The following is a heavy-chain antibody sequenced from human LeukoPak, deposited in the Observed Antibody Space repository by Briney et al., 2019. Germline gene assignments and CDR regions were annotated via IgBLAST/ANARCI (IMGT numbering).Heavy chain of an antibody. CDR2: IRRDGSDK. Sequence: GGSLRLSCAASGLTFKTHGMHWVRQAPGEGLEWVAYIRRDGSDKYYADSVKGRFTVSRDNSKNTLYMEMNSLRATDTALYYCAKDYEWSLDYWGQGALVTVSS. CDR3: AKDYEWSLDY. J-gene: IGHJ4*02. D-gene: IGHD3-3*01. CDR1: GLTFKTHG. V-gene: IGHV3-30*02.